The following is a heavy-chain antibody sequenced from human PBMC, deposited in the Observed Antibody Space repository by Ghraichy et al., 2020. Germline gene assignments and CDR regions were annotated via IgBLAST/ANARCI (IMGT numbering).Heavy chain of an antibody. V-gene: IGHV4-34*01. CDR2: INHSGST. Sequence: SETLSLTCAVYGGSFSGYYWSWIRQPPGKGLEWIGEINHSGSTNYNPSLKSRVTISVDTSKNQFSLKLSSVTAADTAVYYCARFKPLLKNIVVVVAAHFDYWGQGTLVTVSS. CDR3: ARFKPLLKNIVVVVAAHFDY. J-gene: IGHJ4*02. CDR1: GGSFSGYY. D-gene: IGHD2-15*01.